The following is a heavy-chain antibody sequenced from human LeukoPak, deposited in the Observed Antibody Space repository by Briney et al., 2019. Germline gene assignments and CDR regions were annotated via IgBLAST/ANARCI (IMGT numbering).Heavy chain of an antibody. D-gene: IGHD4-23*01. CDR2: ISGGGAST. CDR1: GFTFTNYA. J-gene: IGHJ4*02. Sequence: GGSLRLSCAASGFTFTNYAMSWVRQAPGKGLEWVSGISGGGASTYYADSVKGRFTISRDNSKNTLYLQMNSLRAEDTAVYYCARVTVAEIDYWGQGTLVTVSS. CDR3: ARVTVAEIDY. V-gene: IGHV3-23*01.